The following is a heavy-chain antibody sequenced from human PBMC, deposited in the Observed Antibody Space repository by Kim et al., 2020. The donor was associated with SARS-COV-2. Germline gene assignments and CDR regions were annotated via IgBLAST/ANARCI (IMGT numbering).Heavy chain of an antibody. D-gene: IGHD3-3*01. J-gene: IGHJ4*02. Sequence: GGSLRLSCAASGFTFSSYAMHWVRQAPGKGLEWVAVISYDGSNKYYADSVKGRFTISGDNSKNTLYLQMNSLRAEDTAVYYCARAKGGGYYEPFDYWGQGTLVTVSS. CDR1: GFTFSSYA. CDR3: ARAKGGGYYEPFDY. V-gene: IGHV3-30-3*01. CDR2: ISYDGSNK.